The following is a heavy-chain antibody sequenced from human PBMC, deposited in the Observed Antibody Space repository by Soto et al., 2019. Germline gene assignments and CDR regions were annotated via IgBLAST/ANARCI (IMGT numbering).Heavy chain of an antibody. V-gene: IGHV3-30-3*01. CDR1: GFIFSNYV. Sequence: QVQLVESGGGVVQPGRSLRLSCAASGFIFSNYVMYWVRQAPGKGLEWVAFMSYDGTTKSYADYVKGRFTISRDNSHNTLYLQMNSLRAEDTGVYYCAREVLWSRYFDYWGQGTLVTVSS. CDR3: AREVLWSRYFDY. CDR2: MSYDGTTK. J-gene: IGHJ4*02. D-gene: IGHD3-10*01.